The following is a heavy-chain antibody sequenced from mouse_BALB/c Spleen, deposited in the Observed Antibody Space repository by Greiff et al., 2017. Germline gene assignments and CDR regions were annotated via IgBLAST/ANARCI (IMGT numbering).Heavy chain of an antibody. CDR1: GYAFTSYN. CDR3: ARRVYYRYDAMDY. Sequence: EVQRVESGPELVKPGASVKVSCKASGYAFTSYNMYWVKQSHGKSLEWIGYIDPYNGGTSYNQKFKGKATLTVDKSSSTAYMHLNSLTSEDSAVYYCARRVYYRYDAMDYWGQGTSVTVSS. V-gene: IGHV1S135*01. J-gene: IGHJ4*01. CDR2: IDPYNGGT. D-gene: IGHD2-14*01.